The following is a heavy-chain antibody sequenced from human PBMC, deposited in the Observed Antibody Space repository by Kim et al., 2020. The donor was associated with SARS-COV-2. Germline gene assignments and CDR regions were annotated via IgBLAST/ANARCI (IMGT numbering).Heavy chain of an antibody. CDR2: IVVGSGNT. V-gene: IGHV1-58*01. D-gene: IGHD3-22*01. CDR1: GFTFTSSA. J-gene: IGHJ4*02. CDR3: AAGTYYYDSSGYYPDFDY. Sequence: SVKVSCKASGFTFTSSAVQWVRQARGQRLEWIGWIVVGSGNTNYAQKFQERVTITRDMSTSTAYMELSSLRSEDTAVYYCAAGTYYYDSSGYYPDFDYWGQGTLVTVSS.